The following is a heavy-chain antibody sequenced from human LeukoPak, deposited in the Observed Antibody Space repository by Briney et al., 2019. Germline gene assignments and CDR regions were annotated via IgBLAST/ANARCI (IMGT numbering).Heavy chain of an antibody. CDR3: ARGRKREWLSPDLDY. Sequence: ASVKVSCKASGYTFTSYGISWVRQAPGQGLEWMGWISAYNGNTNYAQKFQGRVTMTRDTSTSTVYMELSSLRSEDTAVYYCARGRKREWLSPDLDYWGQGTLVTVSS. J-gene: IGHJ4*02. CDR1: GYTFTSYG. CDR2: ISAYNGNT. D-gene: IGHD3-3*01. V-gene: IGHV1-18*01.